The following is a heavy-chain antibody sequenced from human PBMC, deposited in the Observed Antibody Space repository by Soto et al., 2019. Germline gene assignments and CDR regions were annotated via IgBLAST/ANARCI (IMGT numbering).Heavy chain of an antibody. J-gene: IGHJ4*02. CDR2: IYWDDDK. CDR1: GFSLSTSGVG. Sequence: QITLKESGPTLVKPTQTLTLTCTFSGFSLSTSGVGVGWIRQPPGKALEWLALIYWDDDKRYSPSLKSRLTITKDTSKNQVVLTMTNMDPVDTATYYCAHSLIPNWGSRGAFDYWGQGTLVTVSP. D-gene: IGHD7-27*01. V-gene: IGHV2-5*02. CDR3: AHSLIPNWGSRGAFDY.